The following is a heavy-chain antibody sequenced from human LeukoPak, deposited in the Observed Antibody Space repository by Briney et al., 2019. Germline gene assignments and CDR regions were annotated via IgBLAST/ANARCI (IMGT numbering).Heavy chain of an antibody. CDR2: IFYNGNT. CDR1: GGSIRNYY. J-gene: IGHJ4*02. Sequence: SETLSLTCTVSGGSIRNYYWSWIRQPPGRGLQWIGYIFYNGNTNYNPSLKSRLTISVDISKNHFSLKLNSVTAADTAIYYCARHKDSGDYPLDYWGQGILVSVSS. D-gene: IGHD4-17*01. V-gene: IGHV4-59*01. CDR3: ARHKDSGDYPLDY.